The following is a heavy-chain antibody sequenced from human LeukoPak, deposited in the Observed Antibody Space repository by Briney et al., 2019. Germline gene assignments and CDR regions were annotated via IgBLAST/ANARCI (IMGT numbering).Heavy chain of an antibody. V-gene: IGHV3-21*04. CDR3: AKGGQQLVKFFDFKVYYFDY. Sequence: NPGGSLRLSCAASGFTFSSYSMNWVRQAPGKGLEWVSSISSSSSYIYYADSVKGRFTISRDNAKNSLYLQMNSLRAEDTALYYCAKGGQQLVKFFDFKVYYFDYWGQGTLVTVSS. CDR2: ISSSSSYI. J-gene: IGHJ4*02. CDR1: GFTFSSYS. D-gene: IGHD6-13*01.